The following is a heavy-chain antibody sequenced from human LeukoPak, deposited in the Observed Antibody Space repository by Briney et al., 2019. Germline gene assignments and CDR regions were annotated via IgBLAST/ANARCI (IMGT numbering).Heavy chain of an antibody. V-gene: IGHV1-8*01. Sequence: ASVKVSCKASGYTLTSYDINWVRQAPGQGLEWMGWMNPNSGKTGYAQKFQGRVTMTRNTSISTAYMELSSLRSEDTAVYYCARRLLGYCSGGSCYRRGLNWFDPWGQGTLVTVSS. CDR3: ARRLLGYCSGGSCYRRGLNWFDP. J-gene: IGHJ5*02. D-gene: IGHD2-15*01. CDR1: GYTLTSYD. CDR2: MNPNSGKT.